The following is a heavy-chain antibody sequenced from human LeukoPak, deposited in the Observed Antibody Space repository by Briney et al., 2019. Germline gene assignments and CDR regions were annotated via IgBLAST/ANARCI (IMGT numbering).Heavy chain of an antibody. CDR2: ISGGGGST. CDR1: GFTFTSYS. CDR3: AKGVGYGGMDV. V-gene: IGHV3-23*01. J-gene: IGHJ6*02. Sequence: PGGSLRLSCAASGFTFTSYSMNWVRQAPGKGLEWVSTISGGGGSTYYADSVKGRFTISRDNSKNTVYVQMNSLRAEDTAVYYCAKGVGYGGMDVWGQGTTVTVSS. D-gene: IGHD2-8*01.